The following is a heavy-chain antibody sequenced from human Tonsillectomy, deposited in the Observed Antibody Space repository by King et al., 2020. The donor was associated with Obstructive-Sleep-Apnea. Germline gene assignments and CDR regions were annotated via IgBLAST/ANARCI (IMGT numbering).Heavy chain of an antibody. Sequence: VQLVESGAEVKKPGASVKVSCKASGYTFTGYYMHWVRQAPGQGLEWMGWINPNSGGTNYAQKFQGRVTMTRDTSISTAYMELSRLRSDDTAVYYCASSHQPRGYYAIYYYYGMDVWGQGTTVTVSS. D-gene: IGHD3-22*01. CDR3: ASSHQPRGYYAIYYYYGMDV. CDR1: GYTFTGYY. J-gene: IGHJ6*02. CDR2: INPNSGGT. V-gene: IGHV1-2*02.